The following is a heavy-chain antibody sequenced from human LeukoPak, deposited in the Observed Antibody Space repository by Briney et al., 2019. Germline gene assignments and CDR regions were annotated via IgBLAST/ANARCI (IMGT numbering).Heavy chain of an antibody. Sequence: GGSPRLSCAASGFTFSSYAMHWVRQAPGKGLEWVAVISYDGSNKYYADSVKGRFTISRDNSKNTLYLQMNSLRAEDTAVYYCAREVYQSRATYYDSSGFDYWGQGTLVTVSS. J-gene: IGHJ4*02. D-gene: IGHD3-22*01. CDR1: GFTFSSYA. CDR2: ISYDGSNK. V-gene: IGHV3-30-3*01. CDR3: AREVYQSRATYYDSSGFDY.